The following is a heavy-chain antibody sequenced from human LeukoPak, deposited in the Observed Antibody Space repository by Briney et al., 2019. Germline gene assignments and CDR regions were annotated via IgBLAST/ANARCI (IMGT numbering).Heavy chain of an antibody. Sequence: GGSLRPSCAASGFTFSDYYMSWIRQAPGKGLEWVSYISTSSTYTNYADSVKGRFTISRDNAKNSLYLQMNSLRAEDTAVYYCARGLTITSPLDYWGQGTLVTVSS. J-gene: IGHJ4*02. CDR1: GFTFSDYY. CDR2: ISTSSTYT. V-gene: IGHV3-11*06. CDR3: ARGLTITSPLDY. D-gene: IGHD3-16*01.